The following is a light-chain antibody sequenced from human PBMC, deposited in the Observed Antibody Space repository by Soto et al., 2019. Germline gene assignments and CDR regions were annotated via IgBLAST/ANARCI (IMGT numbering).Light chain of an antibody. V-gene: IGKV1-9*01. CDR2: AAS. CDR1: QGISNH. CDR3: QQLNSYPLT. Sequence: DIQLTQSPSFLSASIRDRVTITCRASQGISNHLAWYQQKPGKATKLLIYAASTLQSGVPSRFSGSGSGTEFTLTISSLQPEDFVSYYCQQLNSYPLTFGQGTRLEIK. J-gene: IGKJ5*01.